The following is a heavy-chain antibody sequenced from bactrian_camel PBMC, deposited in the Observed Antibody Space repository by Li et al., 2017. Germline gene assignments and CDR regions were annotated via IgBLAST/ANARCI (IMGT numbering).Heavy chain of an antibody. J-gene: IGHJ4*01. CDR3: RGANGYSSSLSY. D-gene: IGHD3*01. Sequence: VQLVESGGGLVQPGGSLRLSCVASGFTFSNCHMSWVRQTRGKGLECVSVINNGGTKTDYADSVKGRFTISRDNAKNTLYLQLDSLETEDTAMYYCRGANGYSSSLSYWGQGTQVTVS. CDR2: INNGGTKT. V-gene: IGHV3S40*01. CDR1: GFTFSNCH.